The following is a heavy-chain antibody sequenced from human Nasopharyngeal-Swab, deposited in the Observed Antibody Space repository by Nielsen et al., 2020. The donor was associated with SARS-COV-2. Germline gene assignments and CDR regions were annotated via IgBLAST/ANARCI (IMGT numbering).Heavy chain of an antibody. J-gene: IGHJ6*04. CDR2: ISCSGGST. Sequence: GESLKISCAASGFTFSSYAMSWVRQAPGKGLEWVSAISCSGGSTYYADSVKGRFNISRDNSKNTLYLQMNSMRAEDTAVYYCAKDGALRFLEWLLRGDYYGMDVWGKGTTVTVSS. D-gene: IGHD3-3*01. V-gene: IGHV3-23*01. CDR1: GFTFSSYA. CDR3: AKDGALRFLEWLLRGDYYGMDV.